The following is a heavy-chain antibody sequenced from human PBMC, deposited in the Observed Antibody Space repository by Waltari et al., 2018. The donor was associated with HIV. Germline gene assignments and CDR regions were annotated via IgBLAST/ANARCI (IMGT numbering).Heavy chain of an antibody. D-gene: IGHD1-26*01. CDR3: VKDLGGGYDF. J-gene: IGHJ4*02. CDR2: SSWKSDKI. CDR1: GFTFDDYA. Sequence: EVQLVESGGGLVQPGRSLRLSCAASGFTFDDYAMYWVRQVPGKGLEWVSGSSWKSDKIAYADSVKGRFTISRDNAKNSLYLQMNSLRSEDTALYYCVKDLGGGYDFWGQGTLVAVSS. V-gene: IGHV3-9*01.